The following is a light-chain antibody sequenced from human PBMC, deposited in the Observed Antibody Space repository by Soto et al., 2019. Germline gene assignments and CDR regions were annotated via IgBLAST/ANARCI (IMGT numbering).Light chain of an antibody. CDR2: DVS. CDR1: SKVVGGYIY. J-gene: IGLJ1*01. V-gene: IGLV2-11*01. CDR3: CSYAGNYTYV. Sequence: QSVVTQPRSMSGAPGQSVTISFTGNSKVVGGYIYVSWYQQHPGKAPKLMMFDVSKRPSGVPDRFSGSKSDNTASLTISGLQTEDEADYFCCSYAGNYTYVFGTGTKVTVL.